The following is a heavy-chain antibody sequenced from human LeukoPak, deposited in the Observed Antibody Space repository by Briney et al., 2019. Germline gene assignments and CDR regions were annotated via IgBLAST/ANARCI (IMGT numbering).Heavy chain of an antibody. D-gene: IGHD3-22*01. CDR3: AKGSGYYPEYFQH. CDR1: GFTFSSYA. J-gene: IGHJ1*01. CDR2: ISGSGGST. V-gene: IGHV3-23*01. Sequence: PGGSLRLSCAASGFTFSSYAMSWVRQAPGKGLEWVSAISGSGGSTYYADSVKGRFTISGDNSKNTLYLQMNSLRAEDTAVYYCAKGSGYYPEYFQHWGQGTLVTVSS.